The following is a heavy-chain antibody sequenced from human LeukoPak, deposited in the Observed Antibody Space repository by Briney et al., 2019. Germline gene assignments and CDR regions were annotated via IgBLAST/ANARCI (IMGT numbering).Heavy chain of an antibody. CDR2: ISDSGDDT. V-gene: IGHV3-23*01. D-gene: IGHD6-19*01. CDR1: GFTFSNYV. Sequence: GGSLRLSCTGSGFTFSNYVMSWVRQAPGKRLEWVSGISDSGDDTDYADSVKGRFTISRDNSKNTLFLQMNILRVEDTAVYYCVKVGGGGGWYWSPWGQRTLVTVSS. CDR3: VKVGGGGGWYWSP. J-gene: IGHJ5*02.